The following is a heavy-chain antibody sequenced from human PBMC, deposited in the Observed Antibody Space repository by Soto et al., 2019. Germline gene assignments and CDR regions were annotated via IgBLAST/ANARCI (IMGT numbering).Heavy chain of an antibody. D-gene: IGHD5-18*01. J-gene: IGHJ3*02. Sequence: QLGGSLRLSCAASGFTFSSYAMSWVRQAPGKGLEWVSGVSGSGGSTYCVDSVKGRFTISRDNSKNTLYLQMNSLRAEDTAVYYCAKDFGYNYGYDAFDIWGQGTMVTVSS. CDR3: AKDFGYNYGYDAFDI. CDR2: VSGSGGST. V-gene: IGHV3-23*01. CDR1: GFTFSSYA.